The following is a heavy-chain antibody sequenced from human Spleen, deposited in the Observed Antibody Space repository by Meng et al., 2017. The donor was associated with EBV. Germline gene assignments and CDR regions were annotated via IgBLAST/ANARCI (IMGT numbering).Heavy chain of an antibody. CDR2: MYYSGST. CDR1: GASISSRSYY. CDR3: ARVWSADDMPHFDY. D-gene: IGHD3-3*01. J-gene: IGHJ4*02. Sequence: QLLLQGAGPGLVNPFGTLSLTCAGSGASISSRSYYWGWIRQSPGKGLEWIGCMYYSGSTYYNPSCKSRVTISADTSKNQFSLQLGSVTAADTAVYYCARVWSADDMPHFDYWGQGTLVTVSS. V-gene: IGHV4-39*07.